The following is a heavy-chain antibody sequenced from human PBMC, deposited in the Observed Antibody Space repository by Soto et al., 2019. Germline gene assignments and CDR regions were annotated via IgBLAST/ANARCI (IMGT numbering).Heavy chain of an antibody. D-gene: IGHD6-19*01. CDR1: GFSLGTFV. Sequence: GGSLRLSCAASGFSLGTFVMTWFRQAPGGGLEWVASITDSGYTASYAETVEGRFTVSRDNSKNKLHLQMNDLRAEDTATYYCAKNGQWLATPPEAWGQGTLVTVSS. CDR3: AKNGQWLATPPEA. V-gene: IGHV3-23*01. CDR2: ITDSGYTA. J-gene: IGHJ4*02.